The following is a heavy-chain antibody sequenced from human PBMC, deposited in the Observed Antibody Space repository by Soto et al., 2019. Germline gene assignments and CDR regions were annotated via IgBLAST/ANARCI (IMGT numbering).Heavy chain of an antibody. CDR1: GYTFTSYY. V-gene: IGHV1-46*01. J-gene: IGHJ6*02. CDR3: ARVCSSNSCYDANGMDV. D-gene: IGHD2-2*01. Sequence: ASVKVSCKASGYTFTSYYMHWVRQAPGQGLEWMGIINPSGGSTSYAQKFQGRVTMTRDTSTSTVYMELSSLRSEDTAVYYCARVCSSNSCYDANGMDVWGQGTKVTVSS. CDR2: INPSGGST.